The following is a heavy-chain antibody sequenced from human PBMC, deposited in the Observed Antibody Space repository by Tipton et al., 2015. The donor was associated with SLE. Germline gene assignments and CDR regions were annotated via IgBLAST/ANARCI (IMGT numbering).Heavy chain of an antibody. CDR2: IKQDGSEK. Sequence: GSLRLSCAASGFTFSSYWMSWVRQAPGKGLEWVANIKQDGSEKYYVDSVKGRFTISRDNAKNSLYLQMNSLRPEDTAVYYCAREVIDVNDSDGFDLWGQGTMVTVS. D-gene: IGHD5/OR15-5a*01. J-gene: IGHJ3*01. CDR1: GFTFSSYW. CDR3: AREVIDVNDSDGFDL. V-gene: IGHV3-7*01.